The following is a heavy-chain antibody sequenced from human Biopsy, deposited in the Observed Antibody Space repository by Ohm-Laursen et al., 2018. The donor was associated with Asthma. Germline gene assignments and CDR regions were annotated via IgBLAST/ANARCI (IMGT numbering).Heavy chain of an antibody. CDR3: ARAVDYSHYYGIDV. J-gene: IGHJ6*02. V-gene: IGHV1-18*01. Sequence: ASVKVSCKTSGYTFNSAGIAWVRQAPGQGLEWMGWISVYNGNTKVAQKLQDRVTMITDTSTSTAYMELRSLRSNDTAVYFCARAVDYSHYYGIDVWGQGTTVTVS. CDR2: ISVYNGNT. CDR1: GYTFNSAG. D-gene: IGHD3-10*01.